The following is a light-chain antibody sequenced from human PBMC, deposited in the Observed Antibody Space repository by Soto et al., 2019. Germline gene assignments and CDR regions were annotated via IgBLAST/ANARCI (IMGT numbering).Light chain of an antibody. CDR2: GAS. V-gene: IGKV3-20*01. Sequence: EIVLTQSPGTLSFSPGERATLSCRASQSISSSYLAWYQQKPGQAPRLLIYGASSRATGIPDRFSGSGSGTDFTVTISRLEPEDFAAYYCQQYDSALVTFGQGTKLEIK. CDR3: QQYDSALVT. J-gene: IGKJ2*01. CDR1: QSISSSY.